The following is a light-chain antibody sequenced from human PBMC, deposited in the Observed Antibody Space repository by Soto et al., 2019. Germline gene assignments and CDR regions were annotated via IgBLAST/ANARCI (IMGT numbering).Light chain of an antibody. CDR2: DSS. CDR3: QHYDEWPLT. V-gene: IGKV3-15*01. CDR1: QSVGRS. J-gene: IGKJ3*01. Sequence: VLTQSPATLSVSPGEGATLSCRASQSVGRSLAWYQQKPGQTPRLLMFDSSTRATDIPAKFSGSGSGTEFTLTISGLQSEDFAIFYCQHYDEWPLTFGTGFKV.